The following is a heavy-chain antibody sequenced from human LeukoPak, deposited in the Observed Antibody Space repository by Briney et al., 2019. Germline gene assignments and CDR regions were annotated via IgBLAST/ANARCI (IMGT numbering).Heavy chain of an antibody. CDR3: ARDDLRTYYGMDV. CDR2: ILSSGTYI. V-gene: IGHV3-21*01. CDR1: GFTFSSYS. Sequence: GSLRLSCAASGFTFSSYSMNWVRQAPGKGLEWVSSILSSGTYIYYAESLKGRFTISRDNAKDSVYLQMNKLRAEDTAVYYCARDDLRTYYGMDVWGQGTTVTVSS. D-gene: IGHD1-1*01. J-gene: IGHJ6*02.